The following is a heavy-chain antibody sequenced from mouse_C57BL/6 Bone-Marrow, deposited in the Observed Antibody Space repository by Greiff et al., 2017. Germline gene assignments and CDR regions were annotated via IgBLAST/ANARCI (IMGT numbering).Heavy chain of an antibody. D-gene: IGHD1-1*01. J-gene: IGHJ4*01. CDR3: ARYSYYYDFYAMDY. CDR1: GFTFTDYY. CDR2: IRNKANGYTT. Sequence: EVQGVESGGGLVQPGGSLSLSCAASGFTFTDYYMSWVRQPPGKALEWLGFIRNKANGYTTEYSASVKGRFTISRDNSQSILYLQMNALRAEDSATYYCARYSYYYDFYAMDYWGQGTSVTVSS. V-gene: IGHV7-3*01.